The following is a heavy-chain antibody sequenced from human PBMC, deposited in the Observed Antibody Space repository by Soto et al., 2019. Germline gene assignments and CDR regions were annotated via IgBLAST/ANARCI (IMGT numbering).Heavy chain of an antibody. CDR2: IYSGGST. CDR3: ARDPVVPAAMKYYYYMDV. Sequence: PGGSLRLSCAASGFPVSSNYMSWVRQAPGKGLEWVSVIYSGGSTYYADSVKGRFTISRDNSKNTLYLQMNSLRAEDTAVYYCARDPVVPAAMKYYYYMDVWGKGTTVTVSS. V-gene: IGHV3-66*01. D-gene: IGHD2-2*01. CDR1: GFPVSSNY. J-gene: IGHJ6*03.